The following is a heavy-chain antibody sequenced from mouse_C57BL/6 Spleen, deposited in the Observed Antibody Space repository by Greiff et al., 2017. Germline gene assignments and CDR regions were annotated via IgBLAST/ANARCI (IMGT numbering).Heavy chain of an antibody. CDR1: DYTFTSYW. CDR3: AVTGTEAAY. Sequence: QVQLQQPGAELVRPGSSVKLSCKASDYTFTSYWMDWVKQRPGQGLEWIGNIYPSDSETHYNQKFKDKATLTVDKSSSTAYMQLSSLTSEDSAVYYCAVTGTEAAYWGQGTTLTVSS. V-gene: IGHV1-61*01. J-gene: IGHJ2*01. D-gene: IGHD4-1*01. CDR2: IYPSDSET.